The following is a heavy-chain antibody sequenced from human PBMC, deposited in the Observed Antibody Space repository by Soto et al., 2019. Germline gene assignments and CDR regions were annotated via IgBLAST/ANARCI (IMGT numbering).Heavy chain of an antibody. J-gene: IGHJ4*02. V-gene: IGHV5-51*01. CDR2: IHPGNSNT. CDR3: VRHINWGFDF. CDR1: GYSFTSYW. D-gene: IGHD7-27*01. Sequence: GESLKISCKGSGYSFTSYWIIWVRQMPGKGLEWMAIIHPGNSNTIYSPSFQGQVTISADTSISTAYLQWSSLGASDTAIYYCVRHINWGFDFWGLGTLVTVSS.